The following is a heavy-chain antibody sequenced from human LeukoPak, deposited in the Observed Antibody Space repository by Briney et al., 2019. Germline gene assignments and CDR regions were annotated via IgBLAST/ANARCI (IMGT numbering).Heavy chain of an antibody. Sequence: GGSLRLSCAASGFTFSSYAMSWVRQAPGKGLEWVSAISGSGGSTYYADSVKGRFTISRDNSKNTLYLQMNSLRAEDTAVYYCARDAKYDFWSGGDAFDIWGQGTMVTVSS. D-gene: IGHD3-3*01. J-gene: IGHJ3*02. CDR1: GFTFSSYA. CDR2: ISGSGGST. V-gene: IGHV3-23*01. CDR3: ARDAKYDFWSGGDAFDI.